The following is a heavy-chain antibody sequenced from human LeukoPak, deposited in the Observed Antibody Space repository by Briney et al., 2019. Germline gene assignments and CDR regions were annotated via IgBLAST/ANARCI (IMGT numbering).Heavy chain of an antibody. CDR1: GGSFSGYY. CDR2: INHSGST. Sequence: SETLSLTCAVYGGSFSGYYWSLIRQPPGKGLEWIGEINHSGSTNYNPSLKSRVTISVDTSKNQFSLKLSSVTAADTAVYYCAKDSVQLPYDYWGQGTLVTVSS. D-gene: IGHD2-2*01. V-gene: IGHV4-34*01. CDR3: AKDSVQLPYDY. J-gene: IGHJ4*02.